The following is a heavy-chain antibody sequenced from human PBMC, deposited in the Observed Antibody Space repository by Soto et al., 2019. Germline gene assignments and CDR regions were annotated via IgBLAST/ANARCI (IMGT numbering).Heavy chain of an antibody. CDR2: IYSGGST. J-gene: IGHJ5*02. CDR3: ACGVRGVTELDP. Sequence: PGGSLRLSCAASGFTVSSNYMSCVRQAPGKGLEWVSVIYSGGSTYYADSVKGRFTISRDNSKNTLYLQMNSLRAEDTAVYYCACGVRGVTELDPCGQGTLVTVSS. CDR1: GFTVSSNY. D-gene: IGHD3-10*01. V-gene: IGHV3-53*01.